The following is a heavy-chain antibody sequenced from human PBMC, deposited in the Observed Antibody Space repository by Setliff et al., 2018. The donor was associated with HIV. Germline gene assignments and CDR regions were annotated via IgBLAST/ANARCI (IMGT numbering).Heavy chain of an antibody. D-gene: IGHD5-12*01. Sequence: SETLSLTCAVYGGSISGYYWSWIRQPPGKGLEWIGEINPVGRNDNYNPSLNNRAAIVLDTSKNQFSLWLTAVTAADTAVYYCARVGLRFKYTFDYWGQGMLVTVSS. V-gene: IGHV4-34*04. CDR3: ARVGLRFKYTFDY. CDR2: INPVGRND. J-gene: IGHJ4*02. CDR1: GGSISGYY.